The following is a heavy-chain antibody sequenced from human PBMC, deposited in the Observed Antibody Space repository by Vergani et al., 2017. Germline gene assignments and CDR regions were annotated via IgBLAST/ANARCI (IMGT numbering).Heavy chain of an antibody. V-gene: IGHV1-2*02. J-gene: IGHJ5*01. D-gene: IGHD1-26*01. Sequence: QVQLMQSGPVMKKPGGLMKVSCQASESTFRDYNIHWVRPAPGQGLQWMVWISPKTGDTDYLQRFQDRVTMTRDASTKTVYLKMTRLTSDDTAIYYCAHSWNFGRRDWFDSWGPGTLGTVSS. CDR1: ESTFRDYN. CDR3: AHSWNFGRRDWFDS. CDR2: ISPKTGDT.